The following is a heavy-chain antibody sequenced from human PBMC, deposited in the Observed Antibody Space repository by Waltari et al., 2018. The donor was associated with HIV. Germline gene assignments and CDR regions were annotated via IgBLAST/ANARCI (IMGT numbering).Heavy chain of an antibody. V-gene: IGHV3-74*01. D-gene: IGHD3-10*01. CDR2: ITSDGSST. Sequence: EVQLVESGGGLVQPGGSLRLSCAASGLPFSSYWMNWVRQAPGKGLVWVSRITSDGSSTSYADSVKGRFTISRDNAKNTLYLQMNSLRAEDTAVYYCARESEGYYASGTGNWFDPWGQGTLVTVSS. J-gene: IGHJ5*02. CDR3: ARESEGYYASGTGNWFDP. CDR1: GLPFSSYW.